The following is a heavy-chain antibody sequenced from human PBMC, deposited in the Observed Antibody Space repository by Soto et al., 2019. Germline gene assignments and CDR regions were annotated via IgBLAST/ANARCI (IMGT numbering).Heavy chain of an antibody. CDR1: GGSISSSSYY. D-gene: IGHD6-19*01. CDR3: ARHDGFSSGWIFDY. V-gene: IGHV4-39*01. J-gene: IGHJ4*01. CDR2: IYYHGNT. Sequence: SETLSLTRTVSGGSISSSSYYWGWIRQPPGKGLEWIGTIYYHGNTYSNPSLKSRVTISVDTSNNQLSLKLRSVTAADTAVYYCARHDGFSSGWIFDYWGHGTLVTVSS.